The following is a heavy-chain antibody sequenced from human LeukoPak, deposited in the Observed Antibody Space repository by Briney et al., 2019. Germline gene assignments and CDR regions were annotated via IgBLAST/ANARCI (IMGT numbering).Heavy chain of an antibody. CDR1: GFTFVDYA. CDR2: IRWNGGSI. D-gene: IGHD3-22*01. V-gene: IGHV3-9*01. Sequence: PGGCLRLSCAAYGFTFVDYAMSWVRQTPGKGMEWVSGIRWNGGSIGYADSVKGRFTISRANAKNPPYLQMHSLRAEDTALYYCAKGIIDNYDKYKAFDIWGQGTMVSVSS. J-gene: IGHJ3*02. CDR3: AKGIIDNYDKYKAFDI.